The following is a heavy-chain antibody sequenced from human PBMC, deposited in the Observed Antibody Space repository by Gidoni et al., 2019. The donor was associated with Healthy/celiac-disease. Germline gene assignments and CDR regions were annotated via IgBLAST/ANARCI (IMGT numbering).Heavy chain of an antibody. Sequence: QVQLQESGPGLVKPSETLSRTCTVSGGSVSSGSSYWRWIRQPPGTGLEWSGYIYYSGSTNYNPSLKSRVTISVDTSKNQFSLKLSSVTAADTAVYYCARGALGDSSGPKYYYYGMDVWGQGTTVTVSS. J-gene: IGHJ6*02. V-gene: IGHV4-61*01. CDR2: IYYSGST. CDR3: ARGALGDSSGPKYYYYGMDV. CDR1: GGSVSSGSSY. D-gene: IGHD3-22*01.